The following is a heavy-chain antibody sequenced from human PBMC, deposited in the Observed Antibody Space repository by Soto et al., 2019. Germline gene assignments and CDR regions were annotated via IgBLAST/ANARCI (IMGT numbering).Heavy chain of an antibody. V-gene: IGHV5-10-1*01. CDR3: AVTEGAGYNYGPQGY. CDR1: GYSFTSYW. J-gene: IGHJ4*02. Sequence: EVQLVQSGAEVKKPGESLRISCKGSGYSFTSYWISWVRQMPGKGLEWMGRIDPSDSYTNYSPSFQGHVTISADKSISTAYLQWSSLKASDTAMYYCAVTEGAGYNYGPQGYWGQGTLVTVSS. D-gene: IGHD5-18*01. CDR2: IDPSDSYT.